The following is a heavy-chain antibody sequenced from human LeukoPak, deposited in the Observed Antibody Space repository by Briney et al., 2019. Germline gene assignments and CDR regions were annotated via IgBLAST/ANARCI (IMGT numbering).Heavy chain of an antibody. D-gene: IGHD5-24*01. J-gene: IGHJ4*02. CDR1: GFTFSSYE. Sequence: GGSLRLSCAASGFTFSSYEMNRVRQAPGKGLEWVSYISSSGSTIYYADSVKGRFTISRDNAKNSLYLQMNSLRAEDTAVYYCASTLKRWLQLEGYFDYWGQGTLVTVSS. CDR3: ASTLKRWLQLEGYFDY. CDR2: ISSSGSTI. V-gene: IGHV3-48*03.